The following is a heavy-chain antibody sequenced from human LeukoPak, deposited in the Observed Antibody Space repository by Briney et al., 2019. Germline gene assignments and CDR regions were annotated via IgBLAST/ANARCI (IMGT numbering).Heavy chain of an antibody. V-gene: IGHV3-64*01. CDR2: ISSNGGST. Sequence: PGGSLRLSCAASGFTFSSYAMHWVRQAPGKGLEYVSAISSNGGSTYYANSVKGRFTISRDNSKNTLYLQMGSLRAEDMAVYYCARTLGSYYYYGTDVWGQGTTVTVSS. CDR1: GFTFSSYA. CDR3: ARTLGSYYYYGTDV. D-gene: IGHD3-16*01. J-gene: IGHJ6*02.